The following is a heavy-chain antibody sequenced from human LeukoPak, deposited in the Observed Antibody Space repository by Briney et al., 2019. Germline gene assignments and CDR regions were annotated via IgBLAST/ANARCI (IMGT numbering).Heavy chain of an antibody. V-gene: IGHV3-53*01. CDR1: GFTFSSYE. CDR3: AGKMRSGWYGPDAFDI. J-gene: IGHJ3*02. CDR2: IYSGGST. Sequence: GGSLRLSCAASGFTFSSYEMNWVRQAPGKGLEWVSVIYSGGSTYYADSVKGRFTISRDNSKNTLYLQMNSLRAEDTAVYYCAGKMRSGWYGPDAFDIWGQGTMVTVSS. D-gene: IGHD6-19*01.